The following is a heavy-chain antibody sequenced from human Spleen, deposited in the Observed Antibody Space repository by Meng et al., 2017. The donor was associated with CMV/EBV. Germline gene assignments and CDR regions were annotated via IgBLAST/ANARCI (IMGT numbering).Heavy chain of an antibody. J-gene: IGHJ5*02. V-gene: IGHV4-39*07. CDR2: FYYRGST. D-gene: IGHD2-8*02. CDR1: GVSISRSGYY. Sequence: GSLRLSCTVSGVSISRSGYYWAWIRQPPGKGLEWIASFYYRGSTYHNPSLKSRITISVDTSKNQFSLNLSSVTAADTAVYYCAREGVGGVLNWLDPWGQGTLVTVSS. CDR3: AREGVGGVLNWLDP.